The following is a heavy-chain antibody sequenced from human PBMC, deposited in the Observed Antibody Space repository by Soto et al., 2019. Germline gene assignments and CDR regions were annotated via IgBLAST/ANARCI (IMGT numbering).Heavy chain of an antibody. J-gene: IGHJ5*02. D-gene: IGHD6-19*01. CDR1: GDSINSSHW. CDR2: ISHSGIT. CDR3: TREQSDDNYFDP. V-gene: IGHV4-4*02. Sequence: SETLSLTCAVSGDSINSSHWWNWVRQPPGKGLEWIGQISHSGITNYNPSLTSRVTISLDKSKSQFSLKLTSVTAADTAVYYCTREQSDDNYFDPWGQGTLVTVSS.